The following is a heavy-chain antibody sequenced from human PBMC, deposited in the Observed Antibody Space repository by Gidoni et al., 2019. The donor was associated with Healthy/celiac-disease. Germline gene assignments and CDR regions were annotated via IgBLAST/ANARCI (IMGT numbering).Heavy chain of an antibody. D-gene: IGHD2-2*01. CDR3: ARQVVSAVVPAAGEAFDI. CDR2: IYPGDSDT. Sequence: EVQLVQSGAEVKKPGESLKISCKCSGYSFTSYWIGWVRQMPGKGLEWLGIIYPGDSDTRDSPSFQGQVTISADKSISTAYLQWSSLKASDTAMYYCARQVVSAVVPAAGEAFDIWGQGTMVTVSS. CDR1: GYSFTSYW. J-gene: IGHJ3*02. V-gene: IGHV5-51*01.